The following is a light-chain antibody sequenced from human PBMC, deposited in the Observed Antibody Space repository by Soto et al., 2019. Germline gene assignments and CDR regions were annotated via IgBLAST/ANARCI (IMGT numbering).Light chain of an antibody. V-gene: IGLV2-8*01. CDR1: SSDVGGYNY. CDR2: EVS. Sequence: QSALTQPPSASGSPGQSGTISCTGTSSDVGGYNYVSWYQQHPGKAPKLMIYEVSKRPSGVPDRFSGSKSGNTASLTVSGLQAEDEADYYCSSYAGSNNPVVFGGGTKVTV. CDR3: SSYAGSNNPVV. J-gene: IGLJ2*01.